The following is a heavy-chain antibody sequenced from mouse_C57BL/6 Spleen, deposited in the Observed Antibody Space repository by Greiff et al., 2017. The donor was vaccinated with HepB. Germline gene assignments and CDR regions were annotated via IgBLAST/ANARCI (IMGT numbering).Heavy chain of an antibody. CDR3: ARKYYGSSYKGGYAMDY. Sequence: QVQLQQPGAELVKPGASVKLSCKASGYTFTSYWMHWVKQRPGRGLEWIGRIDPNSGGTKYNEKFKSKATLTVDKPSSTAYMQLSSLTSEDSAVYYCARKYYGSSYKGGYAMDYWGQGTSVTVSS. D-gene: IGHD1-1*01. V-gene: IGHV1-72*01. J-gene: IGHJ4*01. CDR2: IDPNSGGT. CDR1: GYTFTSYW.